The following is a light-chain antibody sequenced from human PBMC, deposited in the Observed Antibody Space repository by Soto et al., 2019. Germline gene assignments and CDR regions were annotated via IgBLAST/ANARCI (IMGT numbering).Light chain of an antibody. V-gene: IGLV1-40*01. J-gene: IGLJ2*01. Sequence: QSVLTQPPSVSGAPGQRVTISCTGTGFNIGAGRDVHWYQLLPGTAPKLLIYVNTNRPSGVPDRFSGSRSGASASLAITGLLAEDEADYYCAAWDDSLNGVVFGGGTKLTVL. CDR3: AAWDDSLNGVV. CDR2: VNT. CDR1: GFNIGAGRD.